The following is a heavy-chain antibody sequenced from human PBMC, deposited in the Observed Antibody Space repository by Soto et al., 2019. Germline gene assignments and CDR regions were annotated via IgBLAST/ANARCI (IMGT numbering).Heavy chain of an antibody. D-gene: IGHD6-13*01. CDR3: ARGQSSSWYVFDY. CDR2: IWYDGSNK. J-gene: IGHJ4*02. V-gene: IGHV3-33*01. CDR1: GFTFSSYG. Sequence: GGSLRLSCAASGFTFSSYGMHWVRQAPGKGLEWVAVIWYDGSNKYYADSVKGRFTISRDNSKNTLYLQMNSLRAEDTAVYYCARGQSSSWYVFDYWGQGTLVTVSS.